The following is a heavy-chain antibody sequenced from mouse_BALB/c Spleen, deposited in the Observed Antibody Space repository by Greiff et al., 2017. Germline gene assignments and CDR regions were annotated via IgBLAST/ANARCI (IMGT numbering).Heavy chain of an antibody. CDR1: GYSITSDYA. D-gene: IGHD4-1*02. J-gene: IGHJ4*01. CDR2: ISYSGST. V-gene: IGHV3-2*02. Sequence: EVQLVESGPGLVKPSQSLSLTCTVTGYSITSDYAWNWIRQFPGNKLEWMGYISYSGSTSYNPSLKSRISITRDTSKNQFFLQLNSVTTEDTATYYCARAQLAYYAMDYWGQGTSVTVSS. CDR3: ARAQLAYYAMDY.